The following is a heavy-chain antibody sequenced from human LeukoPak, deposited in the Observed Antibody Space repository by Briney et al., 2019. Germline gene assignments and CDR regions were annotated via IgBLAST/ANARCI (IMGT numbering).Heavy chain of an antibody. Sequence: TPSETLSLTCAVYGGSFSSYYWSWIRQPAGKGLEWIGRIYTSGSTNYNPSLKSRVTMSVDTSKNQFSLKLSSVTAADTAVYYCARGGSEYSSSSRYYYYYMDVWGKGTTVTVSS. J-gene: IGHJ6*03. CDR1: GGSFSSYY. D-gene: IGHD6-6*01. CDR3: ARGGSEYSSSSRYYYYYMDV. CDR2: IYTSGST. V-gene: IGHV4-59*10.